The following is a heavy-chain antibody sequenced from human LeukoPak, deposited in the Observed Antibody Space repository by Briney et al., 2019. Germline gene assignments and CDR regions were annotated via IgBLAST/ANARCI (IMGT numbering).Heavy chain of an antibody. V-gene: IGHV1-18*01. J-gene: IGHJ3*02. Sequence: ASVKVSCKASGYTFTSYGISWVRQAPGQGLEWMGWISAYNGNTNYAQKLHGRVTITRNTSISTAYMELSSLRSEDTAVYYCARRRYSSSWRTDAFDIWGQGTMVTVSS. CDR1: GYTFTSYG. CDR3: ARRRYSSSWRTDAFDI. CDR2: ISAYNGNT. D-gene: IGHD6-13*01.